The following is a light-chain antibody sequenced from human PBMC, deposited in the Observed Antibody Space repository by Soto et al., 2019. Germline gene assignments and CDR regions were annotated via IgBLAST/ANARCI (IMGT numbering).Light chain of an antibody. J-gene: IGLJ2*01. CDR1: SSDVGGYNY. CDR2: EVS. V-gene: IGLV2-14*01. Sequence: QSALTQPASVSGSPGQSITISCTGTSSDVGGYNYVSWYQQHPGKAPKLMIYEVSSRPSGVSNRFSGSKSGNTASLTISGLQAEDEADYYCSSYTSSSTLIFGGGTK. CDR3: SSYTSSSTLI.